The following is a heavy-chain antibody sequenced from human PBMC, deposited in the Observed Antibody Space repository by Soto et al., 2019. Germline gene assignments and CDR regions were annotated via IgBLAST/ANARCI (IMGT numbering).Heavy chain of an antibody. CDR1: GFTFSNAW. CDR2: IKSKTDGGTR. V-gene: IGHV3-15*01. J-gene: IGHJ6*02. Sequence: EVQLVESGGGLVKSGGSLRLSCAASGFTFSNAWMSWVRQVPGKGLEWVGRIKSKTDGGTRDYAAPVKGRFTISREDSKKTLYLQMNSLKAEDTGVYYCTRGSYQGNYYYYGMDVWGQGTTVTVSS. CDR3: TRGSYQGNYYYYGMDV. D-gene: IGHD1-26*01.